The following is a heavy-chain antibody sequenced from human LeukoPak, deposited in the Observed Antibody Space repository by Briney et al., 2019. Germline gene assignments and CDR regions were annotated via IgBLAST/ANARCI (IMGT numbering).Heavy chain of an antibody. V-gene: IGHV3-21*01. CDR3: ARVGDSSGYIPYFFDY. Sequence: GGSLRLSCAASGFTFISYSMNWVRQAPGKGLEWVSSISISSSYIHYPDSVKGPFTISSHNAKNLLYLQMNSLRAEDTAVYYCARVGDSSGYIPYFFDYWGQGTLVTVSS. CDR2: ISISSSYI. D-gene: IGHD3-22*01. J-gene: IGHJ4*02. CDR1: GFTFISYS.